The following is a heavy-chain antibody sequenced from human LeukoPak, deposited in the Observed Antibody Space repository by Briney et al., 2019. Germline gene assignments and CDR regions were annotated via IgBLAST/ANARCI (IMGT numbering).Heavy chain of an antibody. CDR2: ISTGGSTI. D-gene: IGHD4-23*01. Sequence: PGGSLRLSCAASGFTFSDYYMSWIRQAPGKGLQWVSYISTGGSTIYYADSVKGRFTISRDNAKNSLYLQMNSLRAEDTAVYYCARDLGYGGDPYYFDYWGQGTLVTVSS. CDR1: GFTFSDYY. V-gene: IGHV3-11*04. CDR3: ARDLGYGGDPYYFDY. J-gene: IGHJ4*02.